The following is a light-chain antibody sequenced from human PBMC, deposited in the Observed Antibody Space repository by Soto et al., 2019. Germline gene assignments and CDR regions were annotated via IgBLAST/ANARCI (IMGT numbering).Light chain of an antibody. CDR2: DAS. CDR3: QQFNNYLIT. Sequence: ALQLTQSPSSLSASVGDRVTITCRASQDISSALAWYQQKPGKAPKLLIYDASSLESGVPSRFSGSGSGTDFTLTISSLQPEDFATYYCQQFNNYLITFGQGTRLEIK. J-gene: IGKJ5*01. V-gene: IGKV1D-13*01. CDR1: QDISSA.